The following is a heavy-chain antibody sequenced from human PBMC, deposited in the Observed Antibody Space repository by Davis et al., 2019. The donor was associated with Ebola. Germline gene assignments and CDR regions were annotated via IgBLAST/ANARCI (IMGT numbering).Heavy chain of an antibody. CDR2: IYSSGDI. CDR3: VTYGPDHLFNY. CDR1: GGAVSSGGYF. V-gene: IGHV4-61*03. D-gene: IGHD4-17*01. Sequence: PSETLSLTCAVSGGAVSSGGYFWAWIRQPPGKGLEWVGYIYSSGDIHLSPSLKSRLSMSVDTSKHHFSLTLSSVTAADTAVYYCVTYGPDHLFNYWGQGTLVTVSS. J-gene: IGHJ4*02.